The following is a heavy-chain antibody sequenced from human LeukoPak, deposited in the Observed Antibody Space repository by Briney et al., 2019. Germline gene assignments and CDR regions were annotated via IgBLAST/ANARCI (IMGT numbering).Heavy chain of an antibody. CDR2: ISAYNGNT. Sequence: GASVKVSCKASGYTFTSYGISWVRQAPGPGLEWMGWISAYNGNTNYAQKLQGRVTMTTDTSTSTAYMELRSLRSDDTAVYYCARDLGSLAHLYQPPHYWGQGTLVTVSS. V-gene: IGHV1-18*01. D-gene: IGHD2-2*01. CDR3: ARDLGSLAHLYQPPHY. J-gene: IGHJ4*02. CDR1: GYTFTSYG.